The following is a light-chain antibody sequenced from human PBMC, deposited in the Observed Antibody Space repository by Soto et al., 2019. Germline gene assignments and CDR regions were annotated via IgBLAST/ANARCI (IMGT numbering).Light chain of an antibody. CDR2: WAS. CDR3: QQYYSTPPT. CDR1: QSVLYSSNNKNY. Sequence: DIVMTQSPDSLAVSLGERATINCESSQSVLYSSNNKNYLAWYQQKPGQPPKLLIYWASTRESGVPDRFSGSGSGTDLTLTISSLQAEDVAVYYCQQYYSTPPTFGQGTKVEIK. V-gene: IGKV4-1*01. J-gene: IGKJ1*01.